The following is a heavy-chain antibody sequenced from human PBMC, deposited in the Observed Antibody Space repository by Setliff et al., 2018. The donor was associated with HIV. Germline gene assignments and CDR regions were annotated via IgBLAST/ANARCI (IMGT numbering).Heavy chain of an antibody. CDR1: AYSLSGGYY. D-gene: IGHD6-13*01. CDR2: IYHSGST. Sequence: ETLSLTCAVSAYSLSGGYYWGWIRQPPGKGLEWIGSIYHSGSTYYNPSLKSRVTLSVDTSKNQFSLKLSSVTAADTAVYYCARHRDPPGSSWIFYYFYMDLWGGGTTVTV. J-gene: IGHJ6*03. CDR3: ARHRDPPGSSWIFYYFYMDL. V-gene: IGHV4-38-2*01.